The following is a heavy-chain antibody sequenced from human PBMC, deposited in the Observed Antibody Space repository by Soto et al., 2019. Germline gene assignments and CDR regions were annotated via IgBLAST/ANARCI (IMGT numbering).Heavy chain of an antibody. D-gene: IGHD4-17*01. CDR1: GYTFTNYA. V-gene: IGHV1-3*01. J-gene: IGHJ6*02. Sequence: ASVKVSCKASGYTFTNYAIHWVRQAPGQRLEWMGWINAGNGKTKYSQKFQARVTITRDTSASTAYMELSSLRSEDTAVYYCARVYGDHGYYYGMDVWGQGTTVTVSS. CDR2: INAGNGKT. CDR3: ARVYGDHGYYYGMDV.